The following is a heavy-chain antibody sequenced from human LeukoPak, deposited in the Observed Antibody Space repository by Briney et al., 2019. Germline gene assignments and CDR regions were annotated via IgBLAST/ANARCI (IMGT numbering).Heavy chain of an antibody. D-gene: IGHD2-2*01. Sequence: GRSLRLSCAASGFTFSSYGMHWVRQAPGKGLEWVAVISYDGSNKYYADSVKGRFIISRDNSKNTLYLQMNSLRAEDTAVYYCAKAKHHIVVVPAATTFDYWGQGTLVTVSS. J-gene: IGHJ4*02. CDR2: ISYDGSNK. CDR3: AKAKHHIVVVPAATTFDY. V-gene: IGHV3-30*18. CDR1: GFTFSSYG.